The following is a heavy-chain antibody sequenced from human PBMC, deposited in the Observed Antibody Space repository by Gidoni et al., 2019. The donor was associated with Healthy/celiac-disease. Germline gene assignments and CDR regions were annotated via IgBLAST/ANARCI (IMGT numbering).Heavy chain of an antibody. CDR2: ISGSGGST. D-gene: IGHD3-16*01. CDR3: ANLPTSSITDGMDV. V-gene: IGHV3-23*01. Sequence: AISGSGGSTYYADSVKGRFTISRDNSKNTLYLQMNSLRAEDTAVYYCANLPTSSITDGMDVWGQGTTVTVSS. J-gene: IGHJ6*02.